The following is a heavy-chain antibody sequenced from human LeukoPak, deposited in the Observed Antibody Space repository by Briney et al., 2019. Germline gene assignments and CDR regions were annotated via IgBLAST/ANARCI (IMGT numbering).Heavy chain of an antibody. CDR3: AREDGAVTTRYYFDY. CDR2: IWYDGSNK. D-gene: IGHD4-17*01. Sequence: GGSLRLSCAASGFTFSSYGMHWVRQAPGKGLEWVAVIWYDGSNKYYTDSVKGRFTISRDNSKNTLYLQMNSLRAEDTAVYYCAREDGAVTTRYYFDYWGQGTLVTVSS. CDR1: GFTFSSYG. V-gene: IGHV3-33*01. J-gene: IGHJ4*02.